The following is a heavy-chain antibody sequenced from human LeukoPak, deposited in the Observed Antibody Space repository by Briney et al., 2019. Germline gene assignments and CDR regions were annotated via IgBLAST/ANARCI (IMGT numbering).Heavy chain of an antibody. CDR1: GYTLTELS. CDR2: FDPEDGET. J-gene: IGHJ5*02. Sequence: ASVKVSCKVSGYTLTELSMHWVRQAPGKGLEWMGGFDPEDGETIYAQKFQGRVTMTEDTSTDTAYMELSSLRSEDTAVYYCATESPNENYDGSGYYLAWGQGTLVTVSS. CDR3: ATESPNENYDGSGYYLA. D-gene: IGHD3-22*01. V-gene: IGHV1-24*01.